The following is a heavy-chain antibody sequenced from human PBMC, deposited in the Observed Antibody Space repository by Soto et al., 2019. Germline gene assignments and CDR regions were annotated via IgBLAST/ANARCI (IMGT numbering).Heavy chain of an antibody. V-gene: IGHV4-59*12. D-gene: IGHD5-18*01. J-gene: IGHJ6*02. Sequence: SETLSLTCTVSGGSISSYYWSWIRQPPGKGLEWIGYIYYSGSTFYNPSLKSRVTISVDTSKNQFSLKLSSVTAEDTAVYYCVRDFGVHTAMTWLGMDVWGQGTTVTVSS. CDR3: VRDFGVHTAMTWLGMDV. CDR2: IYYSGST. CDR1: GGSISSYY.